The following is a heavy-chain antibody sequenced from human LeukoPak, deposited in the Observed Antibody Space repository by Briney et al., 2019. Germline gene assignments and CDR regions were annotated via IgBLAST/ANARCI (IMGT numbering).Heavy chain of an antibody. Sequence: PSETLSLTCTVSGGSISSYYWSWLRQPAGKGVEGIGRIYTSGSTNYNPSLTSRVTMSVDTSKNQFSLKLSSVTAADTAVYYCARAYLRYFDPMSPPHYYMDVWGKGTTVTVSS. D-gene: IGHD3-9*01. V-gene: IGHV4-4*07. J-gene: IGHJ6*03. CDR3: ARAYLRYFDPMSPPHYYMDV. CDR2: IYTSGST. CDR1: GGSISSYY.